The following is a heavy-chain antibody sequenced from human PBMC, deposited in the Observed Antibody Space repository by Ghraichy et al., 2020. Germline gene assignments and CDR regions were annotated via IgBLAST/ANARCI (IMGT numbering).Heavy chain of an antibody. CDR1: GFTFDDYA. J-gene: IGHJ4*02. CDR3: AKARTVDTAMSD. D-gene: IGHD5-18*01. Sequence: GGSLRLSCAASGFTFDDYAMHWVRQAPGKGLEWVSGISWNSDSIGYADSVKGRFTISRDNAKNSLYLQMNSLRPEDTALYYCAKARTVDTAMSDWGQGTLFTVSS. CDR2: ISWNSDSI. V-gene: IGHV3-9*01.